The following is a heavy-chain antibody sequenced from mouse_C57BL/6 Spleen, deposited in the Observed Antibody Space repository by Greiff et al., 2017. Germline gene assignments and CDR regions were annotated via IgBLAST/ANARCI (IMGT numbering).Heavy chain of an antibody. J-gene: IGHJ3*01. Sequence: EVQLKESGPGLVKPSQSLSLTCSVTGYSITSGYYWNWIRQFPGNKLEWMGYISYDGSNNYNPSLKNRISITRDTSKNQFFLKLNSVTTEDTATYYCATPFYYDYDGSWFAYWGQGTLVTVSA. CDR1: GYSITSGYY. CDR3: ATPFYYDYDGSWFAY. D-gene: IGHD2-4*01. CDR2: ISYDGSN. V-gene: IGHV3-6*01.